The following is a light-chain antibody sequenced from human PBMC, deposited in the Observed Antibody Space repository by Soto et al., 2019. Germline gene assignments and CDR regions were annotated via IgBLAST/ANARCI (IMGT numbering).Light chain of an antibody. CDR2: DAS. Sequence: EIVLTQSPATLSLSPGERDTLSCRASQSVSSYLAWYQQKPGQAPRLLIYDASNRATGIPARFSGSGSGTDFTLTISSLEPEDFAFYYCQQRRNWPRWYTFGQGTKLETK. V-gene: IGKV3-11*01. CDR3: QQRRNWPRWYT. CDR1: QSVSSY. J-gene: IGKJ2*01.